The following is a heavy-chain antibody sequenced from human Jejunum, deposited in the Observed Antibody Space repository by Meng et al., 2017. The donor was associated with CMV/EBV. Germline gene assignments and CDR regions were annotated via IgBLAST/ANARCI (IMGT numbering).Heavy chain of an antibody. CDR2: IYWDDDK. CDR1: GFSLSISGVG. J-gene: IGHJ4*02. CDR3: THRPMTSAYYYYDY. V-gene: IGHV2-5*02. Sequence: QITLKESGPTLVNPXXXXTXTXTFSGFSLSISGVGVGWIRQPPGKALEWLALIYWDDDKRYSPSLKSRLTITKDTSKNQVVLTMTNMDPVDTATYYCTHRPMTSAYYYYDYWCQGTLGTVSS. D-gene: IGHD3-22*01.